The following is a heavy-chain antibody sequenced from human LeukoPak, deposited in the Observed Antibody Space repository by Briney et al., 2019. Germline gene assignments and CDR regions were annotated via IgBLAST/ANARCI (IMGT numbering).Heavy chain of an antibody. V-gene: IGHV3-23*01. Sequence: GASLRLSCAASGFTFSSYAMSWVRQAPGKGLEWVSAISGSGGSTYYADSVKGRFTFSRDNSKNTLYLQMNSLRAEDTAVYYCAIRRGYSYGEFDYWGQGTLVTVSS. D-gene: IGHD5-18*01. CDR2: ISGSGGST. CDR3: AIRRGYSYGEFDY. J-gene: IGHJ4*02. CDR1: GFTFSSYA.